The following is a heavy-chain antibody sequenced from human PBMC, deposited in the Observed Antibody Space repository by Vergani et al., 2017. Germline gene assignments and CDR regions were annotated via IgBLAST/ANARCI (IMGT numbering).Heavy chain of an antibody. Sequence: QVQLQESGPGLVKPSQTLSLTCSVSGDSINSDPYHWSWIRQPAGKGLEWVGRILTGGKTNYNPSLKSRIFMSTDTSKNQFYLKLTSVTAADTAVYYCARHDVLEGWFDPWGPGTLVTVST. V-gene: IGHV4-61*02. CDR1: GDSINSDPYH. CDR2: ILTGGKT. CDR3: ARHDVLEGWFDP. J-gene: IGHJ5*01. D-gene: IGHD3-16*01.